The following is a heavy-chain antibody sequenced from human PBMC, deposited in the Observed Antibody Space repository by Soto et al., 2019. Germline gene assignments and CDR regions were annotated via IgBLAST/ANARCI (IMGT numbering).Heavy chain of an antibody. V-gene: IGHV1-18*01. J-gene: IGHJ6*02. Sequence: ASVKVSCKASGYTFTSYGISWVRQAPGQGLEWMGWISAYNGDTNYAQKLQGRVTMTTDASTSTAYMELRSLRSDDTAVYYCARARLTWIQLWSPYYGMDVWGQGTTVTVSS. CDR3: ARARLTWIQLWSPYYGMDV. CDR2: ISAYNGDT. CDR1: GYTFTSYG. D-gene: IGHD5-18*01.